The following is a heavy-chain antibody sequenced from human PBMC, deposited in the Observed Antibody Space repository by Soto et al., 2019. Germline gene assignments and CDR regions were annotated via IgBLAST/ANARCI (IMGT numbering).Heavy chain of an antibody. J-gene: IGHJ6*02. CDR1: GGSISSSSYY. CDR2: IYYSGST. CDR3: QGGGIYYYYGMDV. Sequence: SETLSLTCTVSGGSISSSSYYWGWIRQPPWKGLEWIGSIYYSGSTYYNPSLKSRVTISVDTSKNQFSLKLSSVTAADTAVYYCQGGGIYYYYGMDVWGQGXTVTVYS. D-gene: IGHD3-16*01. V-gene: IGHV4-39*01.